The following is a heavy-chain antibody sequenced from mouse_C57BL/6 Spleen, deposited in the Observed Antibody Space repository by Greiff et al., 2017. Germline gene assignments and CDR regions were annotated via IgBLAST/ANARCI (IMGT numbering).Heavy chain of an antibody. Sequence: EVMLVESGAELVRPGASVKLSCTASGFNIKDDYMHWVKQRPEQGLEWIGWIDPENGDTEYASKFQGKATITADTSSNTAYLQLSSLTSEDTAVYYCTTTVVGYFDYWGQGTTLTVSS. J-gene: IGHJ2*01. V-gene: IGHV14-4*01. CDR2: IDPENGDT. D-gene: IGHD1-1*01. CDR3: TTTVVGYFDY. CDR1: GFNIKDDY.